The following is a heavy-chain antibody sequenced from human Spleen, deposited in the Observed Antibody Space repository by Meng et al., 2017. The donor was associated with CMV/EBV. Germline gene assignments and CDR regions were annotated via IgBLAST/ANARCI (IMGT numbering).Heavy chain of an antibody. Sequence: GSLRLSCTVSGGSISSSSYYWGWIRQPPGKGLEWIGSIYYSGSTYHNPSLKSRVTISVDTSKNQFSLKLSSVTAADTAVYYCARHILRDGYSKQRSGNFDYWGQGTLVTVSS. J-gene: IGHJ4*02. D-gene: IGHD5-24*01. CDR2: IYYSGST. V-gene: IGHV4-39*01. CDR1: GGSISSSSYY. CDR3: ARHILRDGYSKQRSGNFDY.